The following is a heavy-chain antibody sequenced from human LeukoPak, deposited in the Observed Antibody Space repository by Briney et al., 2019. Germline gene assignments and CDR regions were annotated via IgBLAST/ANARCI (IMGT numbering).Heavy chain of an antibody. CDR3: ARDNYYFDY. CDR1: GFTFSSYA. Sequence: PGRSLRLSCAASGFTFSSYAMHWVRQAPGKGLEWVAVISYDGSNKYYADSVKGRFTISRDNAKNSLYLQMNSLRAEDTAVYYCARDNYYFDYWGQGTLVTVSS. J-gene: IGHJ4*02. CDR2: ISYDGSNK. V-gene: IGHV3-30*04.